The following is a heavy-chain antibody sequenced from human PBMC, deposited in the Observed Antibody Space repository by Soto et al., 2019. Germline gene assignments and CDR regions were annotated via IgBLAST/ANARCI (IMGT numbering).Heavy chain of an antibody. J-gene: IGHJ6*02. D-gene: IGHD1-26*01. CDR3: ARIYSGTYRLDV. CDR1: GYTFTSHW. CDR2: MYPGESDT. V-gene: IGHV5-51*01. Sequence: GESLKISCKGSGYTFTSHWIAWVRQMPGKGLEWMGIMYPGESDTRYSLSFQGQVTISADKSISTAYLQWSSLKASDTAMYYCARIYSGTYRLDVWGQGTTVTVSS.